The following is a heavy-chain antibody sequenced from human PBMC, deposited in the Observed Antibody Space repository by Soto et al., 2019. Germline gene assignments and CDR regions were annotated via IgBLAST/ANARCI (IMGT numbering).Heavy chain of an antibody. J-gene: IGHJ6*02. V-gene: IGHV3-33*01. Sequence: PGGSLRLSCAASGFTFSSYGMHWVRQAPGKGLEWVAVIWYDGSNKYYADSVKGRFTISRDNSKNTLYLQMNSLRAEDTAVYYCAREGDILTGYYPPSYYYGMDVWGQGTTVTVSS. D-gene: IGHD3-9*01. CDR1: GFTFSSYG. CDR2: IWYDGSNK. CDR3: AREGDILTGYYPPSYYYGMDV.